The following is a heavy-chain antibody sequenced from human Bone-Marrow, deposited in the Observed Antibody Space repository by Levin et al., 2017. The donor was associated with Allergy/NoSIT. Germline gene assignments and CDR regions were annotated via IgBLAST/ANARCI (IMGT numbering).Heavy chain of an antibody. CDR1: GFTFDDYG. Sequence: PGGSLRLSCAASGFTFDDYGMSWVRQAPGKGLEWVSGINWNGGSTGYADSVKGRFTISRDNAKNSLYLQMNSLRAEDTALYYCARSTYCGGDCYSSGIDYWGQGTLVTVSS. D-gene: IGHD2-21*02. V-gene: IGHV3-20*04. CDR2: INWNGGST. J-gene: IGHJ4*02. CDR3: ARSTYCGGDCYSSGIDY.